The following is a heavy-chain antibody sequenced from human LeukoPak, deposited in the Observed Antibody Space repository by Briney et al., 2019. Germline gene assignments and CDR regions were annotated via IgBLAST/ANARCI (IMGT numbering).Heavy chain of an antibody. CDR2: IYPSGNA. Sequence: SETLSVTCTVSGGSLSSYHWIWVRHPAGKGLEFIGRIYPSGNADYNPSLKSRVTMSVDTSKNQFSLRLSSVTAADAAVYYCARDPGDYNHDWYFDLWGRGTLVTVSS. CDR3: ARDPGDYNHDWYFDL. CDR1: GGSLSSYH. D-gene: IGHD4-17*01. V-gene: IGHV4-4*07. J-gene: IGHJ2*01.